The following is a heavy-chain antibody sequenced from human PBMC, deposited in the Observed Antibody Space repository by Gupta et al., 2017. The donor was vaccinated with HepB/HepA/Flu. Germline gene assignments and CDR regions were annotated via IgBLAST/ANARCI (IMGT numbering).Heavy chain of an antibody. CDR1: AGSISIYY. V-gene: IGHV4-59*01. CDR3: ARGSSSFDY. Sequence: QVQLQESGPGLLRPSETLSLTCTVSAGSISIYYWSWIRQPPGKGLEWIGYIYYSGSTNYNPSLKSRVTISVDTSKNQFSLKLSSVTAADTAVYYCARGSSSFDYWGQGTLVTVSS. J-gene: IGHJ4*02. D-gene: IGHD6-13*01. CDR2: IYYSGST.